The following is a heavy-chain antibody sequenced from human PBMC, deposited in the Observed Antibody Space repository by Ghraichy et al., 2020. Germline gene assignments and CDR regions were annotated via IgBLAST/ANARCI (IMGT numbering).Heavy chain of an antibody. D-gene: IGHD1-26*01. CDR3: GKDLGSSGLGANPEY. J-gene: IGHJ4*02. Sequence: GGSLRLSCTASGFSFSNYAMTWVRQGPGLGLEWVSSIRHSGEDTNYAESVRGRLTISRDKSKNTLYLQMNSLRAEDTAVYFCGKDLGSSGLGANPEYWGQGTLVTVS. CDR2: IRHSGEDT. V-gene: IGHV3-23*01. CDR1: GFSFSNYA.